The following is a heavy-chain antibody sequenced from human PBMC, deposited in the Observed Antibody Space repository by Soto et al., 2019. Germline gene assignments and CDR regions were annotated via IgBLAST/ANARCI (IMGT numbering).Heavy chain of an antibody. Sequence: QVQLVQSGAEVKKPGASVKVSCKASGYTFTSYVISWVRQAPGQGLGWMGWISAYNGNTNYAQKLQGRVTMTTATSTSTAYMELRSLRSDDTAVYYCASYREQLVLYCMDVWGQGTTVTVSS. CDR1: GYTFTSYV. CDR2: ISAYNGNT. J-gene: IGHJ6*02. D-gene: IGHD6-13*01. V-gene: IGHV1-18*01. CDR3: ASYREQLVLYCMDV.